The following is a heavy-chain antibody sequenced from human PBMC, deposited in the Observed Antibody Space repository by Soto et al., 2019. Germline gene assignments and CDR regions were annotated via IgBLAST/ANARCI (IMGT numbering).Heavy chain of an antibody. CDR3: ASLRGAMVRGVILYYFDY. Sequence: PSETLSLTCTVSGGSISSYYWSWIRQPPGKGLEWIGYIYYSGSTNYNPSLKSRVTISVDTSKNQFSLKLSSVTAADTAVYYCASLRGAMVRGVILYYFDYWGQGTLVTVSS. D-gene: IGHD3-10*01. CDR2: IYYSGST. CDR1: GGSISSYY. J-gene: IGHJ4*02. V-gene: IGHV4-59*01.